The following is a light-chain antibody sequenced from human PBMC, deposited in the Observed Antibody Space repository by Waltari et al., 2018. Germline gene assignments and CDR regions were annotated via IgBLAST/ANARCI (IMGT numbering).Light chain of an antibody. V-gene: IGLV1-47*02. CDR3: AAWDDILSGPL. J-gene: IGLJ2*01. CDR2: YND. CDR1: NSNIGSNS. Sequence: QSVLTQPPSASEAARKSVTISCSGSNSNIGSNSVSWYQQLPGTAPKLLIYYNDQRVSGVSARFPGSKSGTSASLAISGLQTEDEADYYCAAWDDILSGPLFGGGTRLTVL.